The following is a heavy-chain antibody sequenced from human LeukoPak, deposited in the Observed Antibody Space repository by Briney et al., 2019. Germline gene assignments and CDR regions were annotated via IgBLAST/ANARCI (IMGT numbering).Heavy chain of an antibody. J-gene: IGHJ3*02. CDR1: GGSISSYY. D-gene: IGHD3-22*01. CDR2: IYTSGST. CDR3: ARASRSGPYYDSSGYLGDDAFDI. V-gene: IGHV4-4*07. Sequence: PSETLSLTCTVSGGSISSYYWSWIRQPAGKGLEWIGRIYTSGSTNYNPSLKSRVTMSVDTSKNQFSLKLSSVTAADTAVYYCARASRSGPYYDSSGYLGDDAFDIWGQGTLVTVSS.